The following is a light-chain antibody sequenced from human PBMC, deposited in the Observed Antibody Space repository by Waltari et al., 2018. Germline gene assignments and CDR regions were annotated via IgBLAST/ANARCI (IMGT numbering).Light chain of an antibody. V-gene: IGKV1-39*01. J-gene: IGKJ1*01. Sequence: DIQVTQSPSSLSASVGDRVTITFRASQSITGYLNWYQQKPGKAPNLLIYAASNLQRGVPARFRGRGSGTEFTLAIGSLHPEDFATYYCQQGFSPSWTFGQGTKVEF. CDR2: AAS. CDR1: QSITGY. CDR3: QQGFSPSWT.